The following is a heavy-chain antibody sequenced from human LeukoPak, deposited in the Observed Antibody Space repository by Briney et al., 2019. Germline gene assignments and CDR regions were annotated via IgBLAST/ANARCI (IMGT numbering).Heavy chain of an antibody. CDR1: GYSFTSYW. CDR3: ARRDYYGSGSYWGAFDY. CDR2: VYPVDSET. D-gene: IGHD3-10*01. J-gene: IGHJ4*02. V-gene: IGHV5-51*01. Sequence: GESLKISCKGSGYSFTSYWIGWVRQMPGKGLEWMGIVYPVDSETRYSPSFQGQVTISADKSISTAYLQWSSLKASDTAIYYCARRDYYGSGSYWGAFDYWGQGTLVTVSS.